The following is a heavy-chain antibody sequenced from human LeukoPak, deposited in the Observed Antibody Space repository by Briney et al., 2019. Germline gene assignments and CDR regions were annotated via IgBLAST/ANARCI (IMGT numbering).Heavy chain of an antibody. J-gene: IGHJ4*02. D-gene: IGHD3-10*01. CDR1: GFTFSNYW. Sequence: PGGSLRLSCAASGFTFSNYWIYWVRQAPGKGLVWVSRITSDGSRTSYADSVKGRFTISRDNAKNTLYLQMNSLRAEDTAVYYCARVVWFGESYYFDYWGQGTLVTVSS. V-gene: IGHV3-74*01. CDR3: ARVVWFGESYYFDY. CDR2: ITSDGSRT.